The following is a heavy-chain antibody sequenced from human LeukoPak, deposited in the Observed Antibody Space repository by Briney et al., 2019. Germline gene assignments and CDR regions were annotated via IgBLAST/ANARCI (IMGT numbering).Heavy chain of an antibody. CDR3: ARSYGDYRFDP. CDR2: IYYSGST. Sequence: SETLSLTCTVPGGSISSYYWGWIRQPPGKGLEWIGYIYYSGSTNYNPSLKSRVTISVDTSKNQFSLKLSSVTAADTAVYYCARSYGDYRFDPWGQGTLVTVSS. V-gene: IGHV4-59*08. CDR1: GGSISSYY. J-gene: IGHJ5*02. D-gene: IGHD4-17*01.